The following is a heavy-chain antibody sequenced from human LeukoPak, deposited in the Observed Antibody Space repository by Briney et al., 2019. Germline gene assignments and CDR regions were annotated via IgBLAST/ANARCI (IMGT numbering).Heavy chain of an antibody. Sequence: SETLSLTCTVSGGSISSSSYYWGWIRQPPGKGLEWIGSIYYSGSTYYNPSLKSRVTISVDTSKNQFSLKLSSVTAADTAVYYCARSGLHSSGWYGGGVDYWGQGTLVTVSS. CDR2: IYYSGST. CDR1: GGSISSSSYY. V-gene: IGHV4-39*01. D-gene: IGHD6-19*01. J-gene: IGHJ4*02. CDR3: ARSGLHSSGWYGGGVDY.